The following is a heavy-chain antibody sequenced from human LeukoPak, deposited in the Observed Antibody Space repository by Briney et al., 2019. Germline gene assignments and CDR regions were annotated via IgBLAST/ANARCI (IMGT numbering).Heavy chain of an antibody. J-gene: IGHJ4*02. CDR2: IYTSGST. Sequence: SETLSVTCTVSGGSISSYYWSWIRQPPGKGLEWIGYIYTSGSTNYNPSLKSRVTISVDTSKNQFSLKLSSVAAADTAVYYCARRTVTTDYWGQGTLVTVSS. V-gene: IGHV4-4*09. CDR3: ARRTVTTDY. CDR1: GGSISSYY. D-gene: IGHD4-17*01.